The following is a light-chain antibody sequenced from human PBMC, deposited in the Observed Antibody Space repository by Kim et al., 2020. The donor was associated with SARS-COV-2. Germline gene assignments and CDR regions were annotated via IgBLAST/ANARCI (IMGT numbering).Light chain of an antibody. Sequence: GHAIIISCTGSSADIGGYDYVSWYQQHPGKAPKLLIYDVSNRPSGVSHRVSGSKSGSTASLTISGLQADDEADYYCASYTRSSTLVFGGGTKVTVL. CDR3: ASYTRSSTLV. V-gene: IGLV2-14*03. CDR1: SADIGGYDY. CDR2: DVS. J-gene: IGLJ3*02.